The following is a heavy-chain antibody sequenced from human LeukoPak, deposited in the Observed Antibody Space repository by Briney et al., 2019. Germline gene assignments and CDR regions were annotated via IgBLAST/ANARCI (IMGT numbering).Heavy chain of an antibody. D-gene: IGHD3-22*01. CDR2: IYYSGST. J-gene: IGHJ4*02. CDR3: ARGSDYYDSSGYYSWYYFDY. Sequence: SETLSLTCTVSGGSISSYYWSWIRQPPGKGLEWIGYIYYSGSTNYNPSLKSRVTITVDTSKNQFSPKLSSVTAADTAVYYCARGSDYYDSSGYYSWYYFDYWGQGTLVTVSS. CDR1: GGSISSYY. V-gene: IGHV4-59*08.